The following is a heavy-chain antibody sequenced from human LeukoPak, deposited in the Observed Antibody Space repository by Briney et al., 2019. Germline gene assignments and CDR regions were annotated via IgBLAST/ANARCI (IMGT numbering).Heavy chain of an antibody. D-gene: IGHD3/OR15-3a*01. J-gene: IGHJ4*02. Sequence: AGGSLRLSCAASGFTFSSYWMSWMRQAPGKGLEWVANIKYDGNEEYYVDSVKGRFTISRDNAKNSLYLQLNSLRAEDTAVYYCARDPGFLDRFDYWGQGTLVTVSS. CDR1: GFTFSSYW. V-gene: IGHV3-7*01. CDR2: IKYDGNEE. CDR3: ARDPGFLDRFDY.